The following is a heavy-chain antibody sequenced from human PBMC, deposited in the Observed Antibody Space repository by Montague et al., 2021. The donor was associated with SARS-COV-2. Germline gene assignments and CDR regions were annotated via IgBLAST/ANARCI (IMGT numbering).Heavy chain of an antibody. D-gene: IGHD3-22*01. Sequence: SETLSLTCAVYGASFSGYHWSWIRQPPGRGLEWIGEINHSGSTYYNPSLQSRLTISVDTYKSQFSLRVSSVTAADTAVYFCARGSHNYDLPGVRTGGFDFWGQGTLVTVSS. V-gene: IGHV4-34*01. J-gene: IGHJ4*02. CDR2: INHSGST. CDR1: GASFSGYH. CDR3: ARGSHNYDLPGVRTGGFDF.